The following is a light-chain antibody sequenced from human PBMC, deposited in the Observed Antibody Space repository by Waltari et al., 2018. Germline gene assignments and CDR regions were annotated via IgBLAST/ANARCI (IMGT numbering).Light chain of an antibody. J-gene: IGKJ1*01. CDR3: QQYGSSPWT. Sequence: EIVLTQSPGTLSLSPGERATLPCRASQSVSSSYLAWYQQKPGQAPRLLIYGASSRFTGIPGRFIGSGSGTDFTLTISRLEPEDFAVYYCQQYGSSPWTFGKGTKVEIK. CDR2: GAS. V-gene: IGKV3-20*01. CDR1: QSVSSSY.